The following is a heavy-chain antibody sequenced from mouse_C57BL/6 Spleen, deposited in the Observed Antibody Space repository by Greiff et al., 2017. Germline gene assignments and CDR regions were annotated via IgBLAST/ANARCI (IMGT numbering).Heavy chain of an antibody. CDR1: GYTFTSYW. J-gene: IGHJ2*01. D-gene: IGHD1-3*01. CDR3: ARRGAGVYDYFDY. Sequence: QVQLQQPGAELVKPGASVKLSCKASGYTFTSYWMHWVKQRPGQGLEWIGMIHPNSGSTNYNEKFKSKATLTVDKSSSTAYMQLSSLTSEDSAVYYGARRGAGVYDYFDYWGQGTTLTVSS. V-gene: IGHV1-64*01. CDR2: IHPNSGST.